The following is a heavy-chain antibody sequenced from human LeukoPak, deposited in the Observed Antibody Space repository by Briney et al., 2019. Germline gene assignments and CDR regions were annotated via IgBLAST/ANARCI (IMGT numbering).Heavy chain of an antibody. CDR3: AKDRGRYYDSSGYYWGYYFDS. Sequence: GGSLRLSCAASGFTFSTYAVNWVRQAPGKGLEWVSTISGSGGSTYYVDSVKGRFTISRDNSKNTLYLQMSSLRAEDTAVYYCAKDRGRYYDSSGYYWGYYFDSWGQGILVTVST. CDR2: ISGSGGST. CDR1: GFTFSTYA. D-gene: IGHD3-22*01. J-gene: IGHJ4*02. V-gene: IGHV3-23*01.